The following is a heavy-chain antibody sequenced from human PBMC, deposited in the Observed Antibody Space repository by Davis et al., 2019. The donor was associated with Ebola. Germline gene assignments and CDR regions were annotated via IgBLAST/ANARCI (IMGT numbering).Heavy chain of an antibody. Sequence: PGGSLRLSCTASGLAFGDFAMNWVRRAPGKGLEWVGFIRSKAYGGKAQYAASVKGRFTISRDNSKNTLYLQMNSLRAEDTAVYYCASSGYYYGSFEYWGQGTLVTVSS. D-gene: IGHD3-22*01. CDR1: GLAFGDFA. V-gene: IGHV3-49*04. CDR2: IRSKAYGGKA. CDR3: ASSGYYYGSFEY. J-gene: IGHJ4*02.